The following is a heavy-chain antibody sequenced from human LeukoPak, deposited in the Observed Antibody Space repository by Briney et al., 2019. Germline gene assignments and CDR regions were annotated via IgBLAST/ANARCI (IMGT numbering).Heavy chain of an antibody. CDR2: ITTSGATT. D-gene: IGHD3-22*01. Sequence: PGGSLRLSCAASGFTFSSYVMSWVRQAPGKGLEWVSFITTSGATTSYADSVKGRFTISRDNPRNTLYMQMNSLRDEDTALYYCAIMHGYYDGSGYWVQWGQGTLVTVSS. V-gene: IGHV3-23*01. CDR3: AIMHGYYDGSGYWVQ. J-gene: IGHJ4*02. CDR1: GFTFSSYV.